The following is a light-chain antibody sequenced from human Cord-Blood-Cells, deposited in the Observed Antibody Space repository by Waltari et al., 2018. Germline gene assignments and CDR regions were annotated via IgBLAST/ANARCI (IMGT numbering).Light chain of an antibody. V-gene: IGLV2-14*01. CDR3: SSYTSSSTLV. CDR2: DVS. Sequence: QSALTQPASVSGSPGQSITISCTGTSSDVGGYKDVSWYQQHPGKAPKLMIYDVSNRPSGVSIRFSGSKSGNTASLTISGLQAEDEADYYCSSYTSSSTLVFGGGTKLTVL. CDR1: SSDVGGYKD. J-gene: IGLJ2*01.